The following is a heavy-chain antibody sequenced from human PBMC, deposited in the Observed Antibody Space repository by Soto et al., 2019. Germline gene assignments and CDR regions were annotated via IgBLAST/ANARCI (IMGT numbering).Heavy chain of an antibody. J-gene: IGHJ4*02. CDR2: IYPGDSET. Sequence: GESLKISCRGSGYNFTTFWIGWVRQVPGKGLEWMGIIYPGDSETKYSPDFEGQVTISADRSTNTAYLQWRSLRASDTAMYYCARLGFPGAIYFDSWGLGTLVTVSS. CDR1: GYNFTTFW. CDR3: ARLGFPGAIYFDS. V-gene: IGHV5-51*01.